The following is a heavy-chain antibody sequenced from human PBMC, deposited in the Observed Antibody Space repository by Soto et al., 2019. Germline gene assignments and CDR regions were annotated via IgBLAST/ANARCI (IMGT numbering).Heavy chain of an antibody. D-gene: IGHD3-22*01. V-gene: IGHV4-59*01. J-gene: IGHJ3*02. Sequence: PSETLSLTCTVSGGSISSYYWSWIRQPPGKGLEWIGYIYYSGSTNYNPSLKSRVTISVDTSKNQFSLKLSSVTAADTAVYYCARSIDDMIATACAFDIWGKGTMVTVS. CDR3: ARSIDDMIATACAFDI. CDR2: IYYSGST. CDR1: GGSISSYY.